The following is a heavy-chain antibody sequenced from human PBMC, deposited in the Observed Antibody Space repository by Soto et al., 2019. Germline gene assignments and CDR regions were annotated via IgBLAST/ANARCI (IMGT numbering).Heavy chain of an antibody. V-gene: IGHV1-3*01. J-gene: IGHJ5*02. CDR2: INAGNGNT. D-gene: IGHD1-1*01. CDR1: GYTFTSYA. Sequence: ASVKVSCKASGYTFTSYAMHWVRQAPGQRLEWMGWINAGNGNTKYSQKFQGRVTITRDTSASTAYMELSSLRSEDTAVYYCARAPGSQYNWFDPWGQGTLVTVSS. CDR3: ARAPGSQYNWFDP.